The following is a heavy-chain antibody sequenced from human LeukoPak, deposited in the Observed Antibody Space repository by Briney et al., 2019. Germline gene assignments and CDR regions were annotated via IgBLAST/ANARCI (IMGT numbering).Heavy chain of an antibody. Sequence: PSETLSLTCAVYGGSFSGYYWSWIRQPPGKGLEWIGEINHSGSTNYNPSLKSRVTISVDTSKNQFSLKLSSVTAADTAVYYCARGHNDYVWGSYRYWGQGTLVTVSS. D-gene: IGHD3-16*02. CDR1: GGSFSGYY. V-gene: IGHV4-34*01. J-gene: IGHJ4*02. CDR3: ARGHNDYVWGSYRY. CDR2: INHSGST.